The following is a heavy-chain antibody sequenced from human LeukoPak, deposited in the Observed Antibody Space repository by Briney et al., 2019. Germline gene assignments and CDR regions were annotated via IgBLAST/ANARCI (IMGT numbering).Heavy chain of an antibody. V-gene: IGHV4-39*07. CDR2: IYYSGST. Sequence: SETLSLTCTVSGGSISSSSYYWGWIRQPPGKGLEWIGSIYYSGSTYYNPSLKSRVTISVDTSKNQFSLKLSSVTAADTAVYYCASRDYGSGSPQLGWFDPWGQGTLVTVSS. D-gene: IGHD3-10*01. J-gene: IGHJ5*02. CDR1: GGSISSSSYY. CDR3: ASRDYGSGSPQLGWFDP.